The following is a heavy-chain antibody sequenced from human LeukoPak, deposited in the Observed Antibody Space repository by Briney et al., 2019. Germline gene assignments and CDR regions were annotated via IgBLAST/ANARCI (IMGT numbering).Heavy chain of an antibody. Sequence: SETLSLTCTVSGYSITRNYYWGWIRQPPGKGLEWIASISHGASTYYNPSLQSRVTMSVDTSKNQFSLKLSFVTAADTAVYYCAGQYTAYDAFDFWGQGTPVTVSS. J-gene: IGHJ4*02. V-gene: IGHV4-38-2*02. D-gene: IGHD5-12*01. CDR2: ISHGAST. CDR1: GYSITRNYY. CDR3: AGQYTAYDAFDF.